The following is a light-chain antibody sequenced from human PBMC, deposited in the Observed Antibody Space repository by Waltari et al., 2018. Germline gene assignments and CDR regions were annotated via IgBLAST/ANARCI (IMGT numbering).Light chain of an antibody. V-gene: IGKV4-1*01. J-gene: IGKJ1*01. CDR1: QTVLHSSDTKNY. Sequence: DIVMTQSPDSLAVSLGERATINCKSSQTVLHSSDTKNYVAWYQQKPGQPPKLLIYWSSTRESGVPDRFSGSGSGTDFTLTISSLQAEDVAVYYCHQYSSTPWTFSQGTKVEVK. CDR2: WSS. CDR3: HQYSSTPWT.